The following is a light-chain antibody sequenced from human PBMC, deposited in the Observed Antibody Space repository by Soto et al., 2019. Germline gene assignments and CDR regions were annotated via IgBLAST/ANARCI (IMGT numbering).Light chain of an antibody. CDR3: EQYCSSPRT. V-gene: IGKV3-20*01. CDR1: QSVSSIY. J-gene: IGKJ1*01. CDR2: GVS. Sequence: EIVLTQSPGTLSLSPGERATLSCRASQSVSSIYFAWYQQKRGQAPRLLIYGVSSRATGIPDRFSGSGSGTDFTLTISRLEPEDSAVYYCEQYCSSPRTFGQGTKVEIK.